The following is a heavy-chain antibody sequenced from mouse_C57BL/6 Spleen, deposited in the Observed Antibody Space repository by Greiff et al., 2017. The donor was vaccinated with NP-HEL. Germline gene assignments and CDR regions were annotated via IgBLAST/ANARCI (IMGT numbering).Heavy chain of an antibody. D-gene: IGHD1-1*01. Sequence: VQLQQSGAELARPGASVKMSCKASGYTFTSYTMHWVKQRPGQGLEWIGYINPSSGYTKYNQKFKDKATLTADKSSSTAYMQLSSLTSEDSAVYYCARSLITTLFDYWGQGTTLTVSS. CDR1: GYTFTSYT. CDR3: ARSLITTLFDY. V-gene: IGHV1-4*01. CDR2: INPSSGYT. J-gene: IGHJ2*01.